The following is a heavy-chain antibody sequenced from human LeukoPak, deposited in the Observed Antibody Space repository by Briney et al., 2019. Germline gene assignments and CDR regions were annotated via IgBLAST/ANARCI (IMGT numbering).Heavy chain of an antibody. CDR3: ARSRLGYSYGFDY. CDR2: IYYSGST. CDR1: GYSISSSSYY. J-gene: IGHJ4*02. Sequence: PSETLSLTCAVSGYSISSSSYYWGWIRQPPGKGLEWIGSIYYSGSTYYNPSLKSRVTISVDTSKNQFSLKLSSVTAADTAVYYCARSRLGYSYGFDYWGQGTLVTVSS. D-gene: IGHD5-18*01. V-gene: IGHV4-39*07.